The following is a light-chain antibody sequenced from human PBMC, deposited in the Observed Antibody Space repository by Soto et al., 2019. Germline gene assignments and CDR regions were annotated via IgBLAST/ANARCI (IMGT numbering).Light chain of an antibody. J-gene: IGKJ5*01. CDR2: DAS. Sequence: EVVLTQSPGTLSLSPGERATLSCRASQGVNSDLAWYHQKPGQAPRLLISDASNRATGIPDRFSGTGSGTDFTLTISRLEPGDFAVYYCQQYAVSPITFGQGTRLEIK. CDR1: QGVNSD. CDR3: QQYAVSPIT. V-gene: IGKV3-20*01.